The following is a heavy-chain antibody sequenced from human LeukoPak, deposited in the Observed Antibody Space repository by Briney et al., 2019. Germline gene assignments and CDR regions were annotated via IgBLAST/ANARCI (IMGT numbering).Heavy chain of an antibody. J-gene: IGHJ1*01. Sequence: GGSLRLSCAASGFSFSGDAMNWVRQAPGKGLEWVSSITSYSSDKSYADSVKGRFTISRDNAKNSLFLEMSSLGAEDTAVYSCARREEGSATGHWGQGPLVIVSS. CDR1: GFSFSGDA. CDR3: ARREEGSATGH. D-gene: IGHD2-15*01. V-gene: IGHV3-21*01. CDR2: ITSYSSDK.